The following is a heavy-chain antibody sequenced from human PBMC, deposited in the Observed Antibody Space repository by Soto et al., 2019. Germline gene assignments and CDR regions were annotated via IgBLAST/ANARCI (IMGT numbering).Heavy chain of an antibody. Sequence: PGEYLKISCKGSGYSFTSYWISWVRQMPGKGLEWMGRIDPSDSYTNYSPSFQGHVTISADKSISTAYLQWSSLKASDTAMYYCARRMTTVKGYYYYGMDVWGQGTTVTVSS. CDR1: GYSFTSYW. V-gene: IGHV5-10-1*01. CDR3: ARRMTTVKGYYYYGMDV. CDR2: IDPSDSYT. D-gene: IGHD4-4*01. J-gene: IGHJ6*02.